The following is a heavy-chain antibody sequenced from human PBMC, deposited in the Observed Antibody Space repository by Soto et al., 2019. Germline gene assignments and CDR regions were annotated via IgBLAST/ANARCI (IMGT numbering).Heavy chain of an antibody. Sequence: QVQLVESGGGVVQPGRSLRLSCAASGFTFSSYGMHWVRQAPGKGLEWVAVIWYDGSNKYYADSVKGRFTISRDNSKNTLYLQMNSLRAEDTAVYYRARAITMVRGVIDYWGQGTLVTVSS. CDR2: IWYDGSNK. D-gene: IGHD3-10*01. CDR1: GFTFSSYG. CDR3: ARAITMVRGVIDY. V-gene: IGHV3-33*01. J-gene: IGHJ4*02.